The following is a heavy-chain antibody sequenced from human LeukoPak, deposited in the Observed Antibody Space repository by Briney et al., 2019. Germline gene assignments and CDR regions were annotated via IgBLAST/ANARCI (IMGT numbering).Heavy chain of an antibody. J-gene: IGHJ4*02. CDR1: AFTFSSYS. D-gene: IGHD3-22*01. V-gene: IGHV3-21*01. CDR3: ARDVGYYDSSGYSDY. CDR2: ISSSSSYI. Sequence: GGSLTLSCAASAFTFSSYSMNWVRQAPGKGLEWVSSISSSSSYIYYADSVKGRFTISRDNAKNSLYLQMNSLRAEDTAVYYCARDVGYYDSSGYSDYWGQGTLVTVSS.